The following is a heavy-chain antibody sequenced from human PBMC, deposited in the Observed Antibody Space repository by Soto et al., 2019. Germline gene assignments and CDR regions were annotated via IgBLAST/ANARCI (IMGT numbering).Heavy chain of an antibody. CDR1: GFTFSSYG. D-gene: IGHD3-10*01. V-gene: IGHV3-23*01. Sequence: EVQLLESGGGLIQPGGSLRLSCAASGFTFSSYGMSWVRQAPGKGLEWVSAIGGSGVSTYYADSVKGRFTISRDNSKNTLYLQLNSLRAEDTAVYYCAKVRGVTPPDHWGQGTLVNVSS. CDR2: IGGSGVST. CDR3: AKVRGVTPPDH. J-gene: IGHJ4*02.